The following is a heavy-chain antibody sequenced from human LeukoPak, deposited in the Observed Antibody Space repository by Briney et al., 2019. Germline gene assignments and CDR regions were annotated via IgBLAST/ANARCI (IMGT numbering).Heavy chain of an antibody. CDR2: IIPILGIA. CDR1: GGTFSSYA. D-gene: IGHD6-13*01. Sequence: PGSSVKVSCKASGGTFSSYAISLVRQAPGQGLEWMGRIIPILGIANYAQKFQGRVTMTTDTSTSTAYMELRSLRSDDTAVYYCARDGYSSSWYIIYYYGMDVWGQGTTVTVSS. CDR3: ARDGYSSSWYIIYYYGMDV. V-gene: IGHV1-69*04. J-gene: IGHJ6*02.